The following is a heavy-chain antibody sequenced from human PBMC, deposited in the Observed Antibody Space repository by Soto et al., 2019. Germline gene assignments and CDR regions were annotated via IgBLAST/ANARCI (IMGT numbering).Heavy chain of an antibody. CDR3: ARWDRSXLSAFDI. J-gene: IGHJ3*02. D-gene: IGHD1-26*01. Sequence: GAAVMFSFKDSGCTFSSYAISWVRQAPGQVLDCIGGIIPIFGTANYAQKFQGRVKITADKSTSTAYMELSSLRSEDTAVYYCARWDRSXLSAFDIWGQGTMVTVSS. CDR1: GCTFSSYA. V-gene: IGHV1-69*06. CDR2: IIPIFGTA.